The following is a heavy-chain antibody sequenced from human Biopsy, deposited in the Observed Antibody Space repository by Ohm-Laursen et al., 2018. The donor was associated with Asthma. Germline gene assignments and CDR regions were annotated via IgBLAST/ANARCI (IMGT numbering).Heavy chain of an antibody. CDR1: GYTFNSAG. V-gene: IGHV1-18*01. Sequence: ASVKVSCKTSGYTFNSAGITWVRQAPGQGLEWIGWISVYNGNTKVAQKLQDRVTMITDTSTSTAYMELRSLRSDDTAVYFGARAVDYSHYYGIDVWGQGTTVTVS. CDR2: ISVYNGNT. D-gene: IGHD3-10*01. CDR3: ARAVDYSHYYGIDV. J-gene: IGHJ6*02.